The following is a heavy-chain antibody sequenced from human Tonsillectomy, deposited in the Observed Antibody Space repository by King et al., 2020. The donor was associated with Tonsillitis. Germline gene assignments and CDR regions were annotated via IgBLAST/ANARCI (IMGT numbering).Heavy chain of an antibody. CDR2: IKQLGSEK. CDR1: GFTFNNYW. Sequence: QLVQSGGGLVQPGGSLRLSCTASGFTFNNYWMNWVRQAPGKGLEWGATIKQLGSEKYYVDSVKGRFTISRDNAKNSLYLQMNSLRVEDTAVYYCARDLGDGYSAGANGFDIWGQGTMVSVSS. D-gene: IGHD5-24*01. CDR3: ARDLGDGYSAGANGFDI. V-gene: IGHV3-7*01. J-gene: IGHJ3*02.